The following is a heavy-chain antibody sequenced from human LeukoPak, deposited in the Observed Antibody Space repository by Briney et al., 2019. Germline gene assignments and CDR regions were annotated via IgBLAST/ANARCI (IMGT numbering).Heavy chain of an antibody. CDR2: ISYDGSNR. D-gene: IGHD5-18*01. V-gene: IGHV3-30*18. Sequence: PGGSLRLSCAASGFTFSSYGMRWVRQAPGKGLEGVAVISYDGSNRYYADSVKGRFTISRDNSKNTLYLQMNSLRAEDTAVYYCAKDLKRYSYGHPGPWGQGTLVTVSS. CDR3: AKDLKRYSYGHPGP. CDR1: GFTFSSYG. J-gene: IGHJ5*02.